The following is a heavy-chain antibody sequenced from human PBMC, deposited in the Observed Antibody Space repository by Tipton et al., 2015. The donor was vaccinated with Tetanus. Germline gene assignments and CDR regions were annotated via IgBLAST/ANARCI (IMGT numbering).Heavy chain of an antibody. D-gene: IGHD3-3*01. J-gene: IGHJ4*02. Sequence: LRLSCAVSGGSISSGDYSWSWIRQPPGKGLEWIGYIYDSGSTYYNPSLKSRVTISEDRSKNQISLRLRSVTAADTAVYYCARANYDFPKKGPFDFWGPGALVIVSS. CDR2: IYDSGST. CDR1: GGSISSGDYS. CDR3: ARANYDFPKKGPFDF. V-gene: IGHV4-30-2*01.